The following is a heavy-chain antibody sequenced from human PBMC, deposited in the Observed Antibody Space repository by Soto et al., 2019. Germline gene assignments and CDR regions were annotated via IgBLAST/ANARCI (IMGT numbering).Heavy chain of an antibody. J-gene: IGHJ3*01. D-gene: IGHD6-25*01. V-gene: IGHV3-53*01. CDR1: GFTVSNTY. CDR3: ARDRSDSSRAASFDV. CDR2: IYRGVST. Sequence: LRLSCAVSGFTVSNTYMSWVRQAPGKGLEWVAVIYRGVSTHYADSVKGRFTISRDDSKNTIYLQMNSLRAEDTAVYYCARDRSDSSRAASFDVWGQGTMDTVSS.